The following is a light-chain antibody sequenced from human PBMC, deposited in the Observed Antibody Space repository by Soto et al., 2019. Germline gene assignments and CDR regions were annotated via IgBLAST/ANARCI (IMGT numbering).Light chain of an antibody. Sequence: EIVLTQSPATLSLSPGARAPLSCRASQSVSSNLAWYQQKPGQAPRLLIYGASTRATGIPDRFSGSGSGTDFTLTISRLEPEDFAVYFCQHYGSSLITFGQGTRLEI. V-gene: IGKV3-20*01. J-gene: IGKJ5*01. CDR3: QHYGSSLIT. CDR1: QSVSSN. CDR2: GAS.